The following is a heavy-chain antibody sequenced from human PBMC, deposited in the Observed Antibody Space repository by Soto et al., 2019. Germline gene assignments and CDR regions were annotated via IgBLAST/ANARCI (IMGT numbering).Heavy chain of an antibody. CDR3: ARDQGVVVTADNWFDP. J-gene: IGHJ5*02. CDR1: GGSITDYS. D-gene: IGHD2-21*02. V-gene: IGHV4-4*07. CDR2: IFSSGST. Sequence: PSETLSLTCTVSGGSITDYSWVWIRQPAGKGLEWIGRIFSSGSTNYTPSLKGRITMSLDTSQNQFSLKLNSATATDTAVYFCARDQGVVVTADNWFDPWGQGILVTVSS.